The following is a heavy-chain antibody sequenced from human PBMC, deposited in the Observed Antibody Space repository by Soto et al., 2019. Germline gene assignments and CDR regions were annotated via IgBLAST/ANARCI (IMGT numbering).Heavy chain of an antibody. CDR1: GGSFSGYY. D-gene: IGHD6-13*01. V-gene: IGHV4-34*01. Sequence: SETLSLTCAVYGGSFSGYYWSWIRQPPGKGLEWIGEINHSGSTNYNPSLKSRVTISVDTSKNQFSLKLSSVTAADTAVYYCARSTGYSSSWYNYWGQGTLVTVSS. J-gene: IGHJ4*02. CDR2: INHSGST. CDR3: ARSTGYSSSWYNY.